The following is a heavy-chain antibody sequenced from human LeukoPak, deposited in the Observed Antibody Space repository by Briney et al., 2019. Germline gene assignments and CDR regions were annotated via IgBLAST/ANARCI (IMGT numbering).Heavy chain of an antibody. V-gene: IGHV5-51*01. Sequence: GESLKISCKASGYTFTDYWIAWVRQMPGKGLEWMGIIHPRDSDTRYSPSSQGQVTISADTSISTAYLQWSSLKASDTAMYYCARRTDYGDHGSYHSWGQGTLVTVSS. D-gene: IGHD2-21*02. J-gene: IGHJ4*02. CDR1: GYTFTDYW. CDR3: ARRTDYGDHGSYHS. CDR2: IHPRDSDT.